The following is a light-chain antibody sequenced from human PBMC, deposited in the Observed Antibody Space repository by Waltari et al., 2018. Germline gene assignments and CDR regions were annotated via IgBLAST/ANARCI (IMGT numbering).Light chain of an antibody. V-gene: IGLV3-27*01. CDR3: FSAADNNLWV. J-gene: IGLJ3*02. CDR2: RDI. Sequence: SSELTQPSSVSVSPGQPARITCSGDVLPKNYVRWFQQTPGQAPLLVFYRDIQRPSGIPEGFSGSPSGTTLTLTICGTQIEDEADYYCFSAADNNLWVFGGGTKLTVL. CDR1: VLPKNY.